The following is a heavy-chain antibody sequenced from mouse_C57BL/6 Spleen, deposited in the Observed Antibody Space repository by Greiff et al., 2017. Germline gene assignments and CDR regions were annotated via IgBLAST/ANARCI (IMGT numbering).Heavy chain of an antibody. CDR2: IYPSDSET. CDR1: GYTFTSYW. Sequence: QVQLQQPGAELVRPGSSVKLSCKASGYTFTSYWMDWVKQRPGQGLEWIGNIYPSDSETHYNQKFKDKATLTVDKSSSPAYMQLSSLTSEDSAVYYCARNDGYYGAVDYWGQGTTLTVST. D-gene: IGHD2-3*01. V-gene: IGHV1-61*01. CDR3: ARNDGYYGAVDY. J-gene: IGHJ2*01.